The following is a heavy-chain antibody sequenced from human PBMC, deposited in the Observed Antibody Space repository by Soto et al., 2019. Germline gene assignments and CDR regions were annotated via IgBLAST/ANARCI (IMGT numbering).Heavy chain of an antibody. Sequence: QVQLVQSGAEVKKPGSSVKVSCKASGGTFSSYAISWVRQAPGQGLEWLGGIIPIFGTANYAQKFQGRVTITADESTSTAYMELSSLRSEDTAVYYCARSTPIVVVTATTGGALDIWGQGTMGTVSS. V-gene: IGHV1-69*12. CDR3: ARSTPIVVVTATTGGALDI. D-gene: IGHD2-21*02. J-gene: IGHJ3*02. CDR2: IIPIFGTA. CDR1: GGTFSSYA.